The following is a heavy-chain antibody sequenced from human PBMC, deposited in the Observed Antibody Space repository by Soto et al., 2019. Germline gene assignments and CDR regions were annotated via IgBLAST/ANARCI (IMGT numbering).Heavy chain of an antibody. D-gene: IGHD5-12*01. CDR1: GGTFSSYT. CDR3: ARERGYSGYDPMGVSWFDP. J-gene: IGHJ5*02. V-gene: IGHV1-69*04. Sequence: GASVKVSCKASGGTFSSYTISWVRQAPGQGLEWMGRIIPILGIANYAQKFQGRVTITADKSTSTAYMELSSLRSEDTAVYYCARERGYSGYDPMGVSWFDPWGQGTLVTSPQ. CDR2: IIPILGIA.